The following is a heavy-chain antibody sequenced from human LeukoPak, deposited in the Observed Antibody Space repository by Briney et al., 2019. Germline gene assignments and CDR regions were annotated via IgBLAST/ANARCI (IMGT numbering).Heavy chain of an antibody. D-gene: IGHD2-2*01. J-gene: IGHJ4*02. CDR3: AKDSLRTVPAASFDN. CDR2: IKEDESEK. V-gene: IGHV3-7*03. CDR1: GLTLSRSW. Sequence: GGSLRLSCAGSGLTLSRSWMSWVRQAPGKGLQWVANIKEDESEKDYVDSVKGRFTISRDDAKNSLDLQMSSLRVEDTAVYYCAKDSLRTVPAASFDNWGQGTLVTVSS.